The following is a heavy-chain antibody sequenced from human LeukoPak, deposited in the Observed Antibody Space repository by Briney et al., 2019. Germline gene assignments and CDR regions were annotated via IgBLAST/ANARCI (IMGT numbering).Heavy chain of an antibody. CDR3: ARGVTTWEPSRGTWFDP. CDR2: INHSGST. V-gene: IGHV4-34*01. Sequence: SETLSLTCAVYGGSFSGYYWSWIRQPPGKGLEWIGEINHSGSTNYNPSLKSRVTISVDTSKNQFSLKLSSVTAADTAVYYCARGVTTWEPSRGTWFDPWGPGTLVTVSS. D-gene: IGHD1-26*01. J-gene: IGHJ5*02. CDR1: GGSFSGYY.